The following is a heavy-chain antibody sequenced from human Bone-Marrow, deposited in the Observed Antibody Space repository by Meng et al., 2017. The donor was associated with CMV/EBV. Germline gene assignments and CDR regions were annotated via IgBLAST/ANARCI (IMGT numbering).Heavy chain of an antibody. J-gene: IGHJ6*02. CDR2: LSSYGRIK. D-gene: IGHD3-3*01. CDR1: FPFHRYP. CDR3: AGGEEDIPLGWRFGLDV. Sequence: FPFHRYPFPWARQAPGKWLEWVAFLSSYGRIKDYAESARGRFTISRDNAKNSLYLQMDSPRVGDTAVYFCAGGEEDIPLGWRFGLDVWGQGTTVTVSS. V-gene: IGHV3-30*04.